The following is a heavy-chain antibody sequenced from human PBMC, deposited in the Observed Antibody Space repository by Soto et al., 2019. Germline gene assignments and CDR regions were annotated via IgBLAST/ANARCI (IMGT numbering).Heavy chain of an antibody. J-gene: IGHJ5*02. CDR2: ISAYNGNT. CDR1: GYTFTSYG. CDR3: ARDQVGAWDSSTMSWFDP. Sequence: ASVKVSCKASGYTFTSYGISWVRQAPGQGLEWMGWISAYNGNTNYAQKLQGRVTMTTDTSTSTAYMGLRSLRSDDTAVYYCARDQVGAWDSSTMSWFDPWGQGTLVTVSS. V-gene: IGHV1-18*01. D-gene: IGHD5-12*01.